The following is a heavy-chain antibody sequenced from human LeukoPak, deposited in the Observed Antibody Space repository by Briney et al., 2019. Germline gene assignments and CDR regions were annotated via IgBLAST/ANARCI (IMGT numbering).Heavy chain of an antibody. CDR1: GGSISSYY. CDR3: ARWYYYDSSGYYRSGYFDY. J-gene: IGHJ4*02. Sequence: SETLSLTCTVSGGSISSYYRSWIRQPPGKGLDWIGYIYYSGSTNYNPSLKSRVTISVDTSKNQFSLKLSSVTAADTAVYYCARWYYYDSSGYYRSGYFDYWGQGTLVTVSS. V-gene: IGHV4-59*08. CDR2: IYYSGST. D-gene: IGHD3-22*01.